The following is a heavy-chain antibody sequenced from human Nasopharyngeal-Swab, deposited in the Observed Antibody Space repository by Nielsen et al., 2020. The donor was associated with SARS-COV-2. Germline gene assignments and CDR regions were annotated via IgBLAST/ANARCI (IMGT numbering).Heavy chain of an antibody. Sequence: SLRLPCAASGFTFDDYAFHWVGQAPGKGLGWVSGISWISGSIGYADSVKGGFTISRDNAKNSLYLQMNSLRAEDTALYYCAKIGGSGWYVDAFDIWGQGTMVTVSS. J-gene: IGHJ3*02. V-gene: IGHV3-9*01. CDR1: GFTFDDYA. CDR3: AKIGGSGWYVDAFDI. D-gene: IGHD6-19*01. CDR2: ISWISGSI.